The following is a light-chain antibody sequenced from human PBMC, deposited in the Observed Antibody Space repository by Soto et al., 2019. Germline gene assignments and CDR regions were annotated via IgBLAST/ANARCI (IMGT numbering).Light chain of an antibody. J-gene: IGKJ2*01. CDR2: GAS. V-gene: IGKV3-15*01. Sequence: IVMTQSPATLSVSPGDRATLSCRASQSVSSLLAWYQQKPGQAPRLLLYGASTRATGIPARFSGSGSGTEFTLTISSLQSEDFAVYYCQKYSDRPYTFGQGTKVEI. CDR3: QKYSDRPYT. CDR1: QSVSSL.